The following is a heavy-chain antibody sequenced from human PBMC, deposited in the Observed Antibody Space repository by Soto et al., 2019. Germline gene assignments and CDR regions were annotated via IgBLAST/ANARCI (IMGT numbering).Heavy chain of an antibody. Sequence: QLQLQESGPGLVKPSETLSLTCTVSGGSISSSSYYWGWIRQPPGKGLEWIGSIYYSGSTYYNPSLKSRVTISVDTSKNQFSLKLSSVTAADTAVYYCARRGYSSSSGRFDPWGQGTLVTVSS. CDR3: ARRGYSSSSGRFDP. J-gene: IGHJ5*02. V-gene: IGHV4-39*01. D-gene: IGHD6-13*01. CDR2: IYYSGST. CDR1: GGSISSSSYY.